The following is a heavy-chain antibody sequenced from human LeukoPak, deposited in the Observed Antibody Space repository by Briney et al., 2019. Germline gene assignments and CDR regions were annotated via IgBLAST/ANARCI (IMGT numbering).Heavy chain of an antibody. Sequence: GESLRLSCAASGFTFSSYAMFWVRQAPGKGLEFVSAISSNGGSTYYANSVKGRFTISRDNSKNTLYLQMGSLRADDMSVYYCARVCGGDCWYAFDIWGQGTMVTVSS. J-gene: IGHJ3*02. CDR2: ISSNGGST. CDR1: GFTFSSYA. CDR3: ARVCGGDCWYAFDI. V-gene: IGHV3-64*01. D-gene: IGHD2-21*02.